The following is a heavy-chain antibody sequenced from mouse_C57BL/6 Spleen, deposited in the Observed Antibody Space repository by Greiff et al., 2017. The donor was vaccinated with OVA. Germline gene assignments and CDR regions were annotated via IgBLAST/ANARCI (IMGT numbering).Heavy chain of an antibody. D-gene: IGHD2-4*01. V-gene: IGHV1-80*01. J-gene: IGHJ2*01. Sequence: QVQLQQPGAELVKPGASVKISCKASGYAFSSYWMNWVKQRPGKGLEWIGQIYPGDGDTNYNGKFKGKATLTADKSSSTAYMQLSSLTSEDSAVYFCARSGYDYDYYFDYWGQGTTLTVSS. CDR1: GYAFSSYW. CDR2: IYPGDGDT. CDR3: ARSGYDYDYYFDY.